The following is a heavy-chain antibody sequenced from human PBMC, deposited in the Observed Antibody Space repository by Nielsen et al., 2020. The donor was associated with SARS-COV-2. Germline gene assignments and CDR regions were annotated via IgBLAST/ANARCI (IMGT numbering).Heavy chain of an antibody. J-gene: IGHJ3*02. Sequence: ASVKVSCKASGYTFTDYYMHWVRQAPGQGLEWMGWINPNSGGTNYAQKFQGRVTMTWATSISTAYIELSRLRSDDTAVYYCARELNVGMAIIGAFDIWGQGTMVTVSS. CDR3: ARELNVGMAIIGAFDI. CDR1: GYTFTDYY. CDR2: INPNSGGT. D-gene: IGHD5-24*01. V-gene: IGHV1-2*02.